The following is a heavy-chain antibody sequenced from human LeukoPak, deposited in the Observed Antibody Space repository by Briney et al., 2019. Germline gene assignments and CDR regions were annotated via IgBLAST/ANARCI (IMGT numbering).Heavy chain of an antibody. V-gene: IGHV3-9*01. D-gene: IGHD3-10*01. Sequence: GGSLRLSCAVSGFTFDDYAMHWVRQVPGKGLEWVSGINWNSDSIGYADSVKGRFTISRDNAKNSLYLQMNSLRAEDTALYYCAKSSGNYLNYYYYMDVWGKGTTVTISS. CDR3: AKSSGNYLNYYYYMDV. CDR2: INWNSDSI. CDR1: GFTFDDYA. J-gene: IGHJ6*03.